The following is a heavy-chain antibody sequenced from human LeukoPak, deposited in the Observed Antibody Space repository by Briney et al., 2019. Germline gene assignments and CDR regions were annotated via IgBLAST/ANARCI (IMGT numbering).Heavy chain of an antibody. V-gene: IGHV3-7*01. CDR1: GFTFGSYW. D-gene: IGHD4-17*01. Sequence: PGGSLRLSCAAPGFTFGSYWMTWVRQTPGKGLEWVANINQDASVKQYLDSVKGRFTISRDNAKNSLYLQMNSLRAEDTAVYYCAREDGDYAGGYWGQGTLVTVSS. CDR3: AREDGDYAGGY. J-gene: IGHJ4*02. CDR2: INQDASVK.